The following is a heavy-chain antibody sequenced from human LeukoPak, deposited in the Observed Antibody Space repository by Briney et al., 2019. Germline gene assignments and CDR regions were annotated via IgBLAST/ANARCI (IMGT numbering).Heavy chain of an antibody. D-gene: IGHD2-21*01. J-gene: IGHJ4*02. Sequence: SETLSLTCTVSGGSISSYYWSWIRQSPGKGLEWIGYIYYSGSTNYNPSLKSRVTISVDTSKNQFSLKLSSVTAADTAVYYCARGGSYSADFDYWGQGTLVTVSP. V-gene: IGHV4-59*01. CDR1: GGSISSYY. CDR2: IYYSGST. CDR3: ARGGSYSADFDY.